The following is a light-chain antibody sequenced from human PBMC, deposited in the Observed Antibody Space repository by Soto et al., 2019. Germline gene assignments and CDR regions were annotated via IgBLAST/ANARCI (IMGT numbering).Light chain of an antibody. V-gene: IGKV3-11*01. J-gene: IGKJ5*01. CDR2: DAS. Sequence: EMVLTQSPGTLSLSPGDRATLSCRASQSVSGYLAWYQQKPGQAPRLLIYDASSRATGIPARFSGTGSGTDFTLTIGSLEPEDFAVYYCQQRSNWPLTFGQGTRLEIK. CDR1: QSVSGY. CDR3: QQRSNWPLT.